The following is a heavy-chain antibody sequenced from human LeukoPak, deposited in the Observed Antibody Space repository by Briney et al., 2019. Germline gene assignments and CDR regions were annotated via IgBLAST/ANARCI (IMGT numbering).Heavy chain of an antibody. J-gene: IGHJ4*02. CDR2: ISGSGGST. CDR1: GFTFSGYS. CDR3: KKEAYDYGDPYDDY. V-gene: IGHV3-23*01. D-gene: IGHD4-17*01. Sequence: GGSLRLSCAASGFTFSGYSMSWVRQAPGKWLEWVSAISGSGGSTYYADSVKGRFTISRDNSKNTLYLQMNSLRAEDTAVYYCKKEAYDYGDPYDDYWGQGTLVTVSS.